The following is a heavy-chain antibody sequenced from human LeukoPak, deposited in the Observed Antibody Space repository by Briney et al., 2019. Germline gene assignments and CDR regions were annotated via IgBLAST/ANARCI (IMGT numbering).Heavy chain of an antibody. D-gene: IGHD6-13*01. CDR1: EFTFSGTW. CDR3: ARDGSSWYRYYYYMDV. J-gene: IGHJ6*03. V-gene: IGHV3-7*01. CDR2: IDEDGREK. Sequence: PGGSLRLSCVVSEFTFSGTWMSWVRQAPGKGLEWVANIDEDGREKNYVDSVKGRFTISRDNAKNSLYLQMNSLRAEDTAVYYCARDGSSWYRYYYYMDVWGKGTTVTISS.